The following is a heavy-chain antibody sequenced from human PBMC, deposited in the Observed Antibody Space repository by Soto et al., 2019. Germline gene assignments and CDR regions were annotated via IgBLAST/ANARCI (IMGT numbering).Heavy chain of an antibody. Sequence: SETLSLTCTVSGGSISSGGYYWSWIRQHPGKGLEWIGYIYYSGSTYYNPSLKSRVTISVDTSKNQFSLKLSSVTAADTAVYYCARDSDMANSSGWFDYWGQGTLVTVSS. CDR1: GGSISSGGYY. CDR3: ARDSDMANSSGWFDY. J-gene: IGHJ4*02. CDR2: IYYSGST. V-gene: IGHV4-31*03. D-gene: IGHD6-19*01.